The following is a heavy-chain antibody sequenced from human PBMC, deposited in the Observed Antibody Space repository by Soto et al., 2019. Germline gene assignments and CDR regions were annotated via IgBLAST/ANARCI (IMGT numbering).Heavy chain of an antibody. CDR3: ARYRRGTGWYYLDY. D-gene: IGHD6-19*01. CDR1: GASISGNY. V-gene: IGHV4-59*01. CDR2: IYDSGSS. J-gene: IGHJ4*02. Sequence: SETLSLTCTVSGASISGNYWSWIRQPPGKGLEWIGYIYDSGSSNYSPSLQSRVTMSVDRSKNQFSLALTSVTAADTAVYFCARYRRGTGWYYLDYWGQGILVTVSS.